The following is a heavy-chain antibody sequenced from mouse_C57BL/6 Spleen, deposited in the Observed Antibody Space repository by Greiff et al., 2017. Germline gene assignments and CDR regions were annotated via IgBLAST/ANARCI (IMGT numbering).Heavy chain of an antibody. CDR1: GFNIKDYY. D-gene: IGHD2-1*01. CDR3: ARRSYGNYLDY. J-gene: IGHJ2*01. CDR2: IDPEDGET. V-gene: IGHV14-2*01. Sequence: VQLQQSGAELVKPGASVKLSCTASGFNIKDYYMHWVKQRTEQGLEWIGRIDPEDGETKYAPNFQGKATIPADTSSNTAYLQLSSLTSEDTAVYCCARRSYGNYLDYWGKGTTLTVAS.